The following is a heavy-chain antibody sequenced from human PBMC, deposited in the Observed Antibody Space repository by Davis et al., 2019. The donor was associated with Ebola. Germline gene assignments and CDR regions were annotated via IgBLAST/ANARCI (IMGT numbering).Heavy chain of an antibody. V-gene: IGHV3-23*01. CDR2: ISGSGGST. J-gene: IGHJ4*02. D-gene: IGHD3-3*01. Sequence: GESLKISCAASGFTFSSYAMSWVRQAPGKGLEWVSAISGSGGSTNYADSVKGRFTISRDNFKNTLYLQMNSLRAEDTAVYYCARFCHYTDCSYFDYWGQGTMVAVSS. CDR1: GFTFSSYA. CDR3: ARFCHYTDCSYFDY.